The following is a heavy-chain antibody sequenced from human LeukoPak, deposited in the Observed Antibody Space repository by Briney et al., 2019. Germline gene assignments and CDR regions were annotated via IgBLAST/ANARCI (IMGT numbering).Heavy chain of an antibody. Sequence: PGGSLRLSCAASGYIFRIYGIHWVRQAPGKGLEWVSVVWSDGSKKYYADSVKGRFTISRDTSKNTLHLQMKTLRTEDTAVYYCARHLATPPETFDIWGQGTMVTVSS. CDR3: ARHLATPPETFDI. D-gene: IGHD2-2*01. CDR1: GYIFRIYG. J-gene: IGHJ3*02. CDR2: VWSDGSKK. V-gene: IGHV3-33*08.